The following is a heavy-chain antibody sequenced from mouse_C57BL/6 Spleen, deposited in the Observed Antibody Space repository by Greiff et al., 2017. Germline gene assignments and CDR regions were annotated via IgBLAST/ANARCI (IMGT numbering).Heavy chain of an antibody. CDR1: GFNIKDYY. D-gene: IGHD1-1*01. CDR3: ASYYGSSMGFAY. Sequence: EVQRVESGAELVKPGASVKLSCTASGFNIKDYYMHWVKQRTEQGLEWIGRIDPEDGETKYAPKFQGKATITADTSSNTAYLQLSSLTSEDTAVYYCASYYGSSMGFAYWGQGTLVTVSA. J-gene: IGHJ3*01. CDR2: IDPEDGET. V-gene: IGHV14-2*01.